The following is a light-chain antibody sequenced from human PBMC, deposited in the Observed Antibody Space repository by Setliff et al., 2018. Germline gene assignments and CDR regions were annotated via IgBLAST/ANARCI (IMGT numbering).Light chain of an antibody. J-gene: IGLJ2*01. CDR1: SSDVGGFNF. CDR2: DVS. Sequence: QSALAQPASVSGSPGQSITISCTGTSSDVGGFNFVSWYQQHPGKAPKLLISDVSHRPSGISYRLSGSKSGNTASLTISGLQAEDEADYYCSSYGSGSTLVVFGGGTKVTLL. CDR3: SSYGSGSTLVV. V-gene: IGLV2-14*03.